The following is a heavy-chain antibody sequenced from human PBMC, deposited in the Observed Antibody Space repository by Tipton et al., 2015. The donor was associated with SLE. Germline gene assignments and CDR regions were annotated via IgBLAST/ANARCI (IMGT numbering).Heavy chain of an antibody. D-gene: IGHD6-13*01. CDR2: LYDIGST. V-gene: IGHV4-39*07. CDR1: GGSISSRSYY. CDR3: AREGSSSSPGLVDP. J-gene: IGHJ5*02. Sequence: TLSLTCTVSGGSISSRSYYWGWIRQPPGKGLEWIGTLYDIGSTYYNPSLKSRVTVSLDTSKNQFSLKLRSVTAADTAVYYCAREGSSSSPGLVDPWGQGTLVTVSS.